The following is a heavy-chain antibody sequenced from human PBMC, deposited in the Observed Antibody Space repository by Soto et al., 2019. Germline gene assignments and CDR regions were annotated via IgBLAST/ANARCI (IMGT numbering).Heavy chain of an antibody. J-gene: IGHJ6*02. Sequence: QVQLQESGPGLVKPSGTLSLTCAVSGGSISSSNWWSWVRQPPGKGLEWIGEIYHSGSTNYNPSLKSRVTISVDKSKNKFSLKLGSVTAADTAVYYCARDRGDPRLGYYYGMDVWGQGTTVTVSS. CDR2: IYHSGST. D-gene: IGHD4-17*01. CDR1: GGSISSSNW. V-gene: IGHV4-4*02. CDR3: ARDRGDPRLGYYYGMDV.